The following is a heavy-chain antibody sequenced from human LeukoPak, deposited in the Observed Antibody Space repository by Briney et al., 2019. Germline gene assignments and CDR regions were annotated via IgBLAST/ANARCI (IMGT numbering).Heavy chain of an antibody. Sequence: GGSLRLSCAASGFTVSSNYMSWVRQAPGKGLEWVSVIYSGGSTYYADSVKGRFTISRDNSKNTLYLQMNSLRAEDTAVYYCARDRDYGDYVSDYWGQGTLVTVSS. D-gene: IGHD4-17*01. J-gene: IGHJ4*02. CDR2: IYSGGST. CDR1: GFTVSSNY. V-gene: IGHV3-66*01. CDR3: ARDRDYGDYVSDY.